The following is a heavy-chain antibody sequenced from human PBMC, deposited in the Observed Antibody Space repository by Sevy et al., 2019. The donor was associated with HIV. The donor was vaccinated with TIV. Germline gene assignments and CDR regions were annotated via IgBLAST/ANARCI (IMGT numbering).Heavy chain of an antibody. D-gene: IGHD1-26*01. J-gene: IGHJ4*02. CDR2: IYYNGHI. Sequence: SETLSLTCPVSGGSITIPYGNGTRQPPGKGLEWFANIYYNGHINYNPSLKSRVTLSLDTSKNQFSLRLSSVTAADTAMYYCAGENAWGRGYSWGQGTLVTVSS. CDR3: AGENAWGRGYS. CDR1: GGSITIPY. V-gene: IGHV4-59*08.